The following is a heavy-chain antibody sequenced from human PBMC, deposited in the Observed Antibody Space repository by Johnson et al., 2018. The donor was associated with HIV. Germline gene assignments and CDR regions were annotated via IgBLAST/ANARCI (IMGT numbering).Heavy chain of an antibody. D-gene: IGHD5-18*01. V-gene: IGHV3-23*04. CDR2: ISGSGGST. CDR1: GFTFSSYA. CDR3: ARDTPMDDDAFDI. J-gene: IGHJ3*02. Sequence: VQLVESGGGFVQPGGSLRLSCAASGFTFSSYAMSWVRQAPGKGLEWVAVISGSGGSTYDADSVKGRFTISRDNAKNSLYLQMDSLRAEDTAVYYCARDTPMDDDAFDIWGQGTMVTVSS.